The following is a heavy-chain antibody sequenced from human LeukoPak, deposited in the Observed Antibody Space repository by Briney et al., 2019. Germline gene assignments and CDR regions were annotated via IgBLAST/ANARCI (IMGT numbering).Heavy chain of an antibody. V-gene: IGHV1-2*02. CDR3: ATDYLPWFGDTVYYYGGMDS. CDR2: INPNSGGT. J-gene: IGHJ6*02. D-gene: IGHD3-10*01. CDR1: GYTFTGYY. Sequence: ASVKVSCKASGYTFTGYYMHWVRQAPGQGLEWMGWINPNSGGTNYAQKFQGRVTMTRDTSISTAYMELSRLRSDDTAVYYCATDYLPWFGDTVYYYGGMDSCVQGTTVIVSS.